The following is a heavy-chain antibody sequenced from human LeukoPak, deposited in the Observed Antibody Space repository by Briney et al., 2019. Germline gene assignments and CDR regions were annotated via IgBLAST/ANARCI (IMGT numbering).Heavy chain of an antibody. CDR1: GFTFSSYS. Sequence: GGSLRLSCAASGFTFSSYSMNWVRQAPGKGLEWVSSFSSSGSYIYYADSVKGRFTISRNNAKNSLYLQMNSLRAEDTAVYYCARDNGDVVAPLLDVWGKGTTVTISS. D-gene: IGHD2-21*01. CDR3: ARDNGDVVAPLLDV. J-gene: IGHJ6*04. CDR2: FSSSGSYI. V-gene: IGHV3-21*01.